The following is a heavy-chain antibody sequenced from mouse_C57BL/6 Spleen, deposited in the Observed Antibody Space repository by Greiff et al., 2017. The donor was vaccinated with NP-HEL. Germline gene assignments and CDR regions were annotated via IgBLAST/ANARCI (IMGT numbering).Heavy chain of an antibody. V-gene: IGHV1-81*01. J-gene: IGHJ4*01. CDR1: GFTFTSYG. Sequence: VQLQQSGAELARPGASVKLSCKASGFTFTSYGISWVKQRTGQGLEWIGEIYPRRGNTYYNEKFKGKATLNADKSSSTAYMELRSLTSEDSAVYFCERSIYDGYYIYAMDYWGQGTSVTVSS. CDR2: IYPRRGNT. CDR3: ERSIYDGYYIYAMDY. D-gene: IGHD2-3*01.